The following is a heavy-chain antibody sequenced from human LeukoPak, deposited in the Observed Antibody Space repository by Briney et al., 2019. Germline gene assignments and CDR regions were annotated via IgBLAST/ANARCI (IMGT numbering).Heavy chain of an antibody. Sequence: ASVKVSCKASGYTFTDYYMHWVRQAPGQGLEWMGWINPNSGGTNYAQKFQGRVTMTRDTSISTAYMELSRLRSDDTALYYCARERYYSSGNYKNRIDYWGQGTLVTVSS. CDR1: GYTFTDYY. CDR2: INPNSGGT. V-gene: IGHV1-2*02. D-gene: IGHD3-10*01. J-gene: IGHJ4*02. CDR3: ARERYYSSGNYKNRIDY.